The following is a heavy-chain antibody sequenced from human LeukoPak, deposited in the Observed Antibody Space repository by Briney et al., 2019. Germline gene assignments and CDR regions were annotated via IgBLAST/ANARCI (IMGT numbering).Heavy chain of an antibody. CDR3: AKGQTMVRGPNFDY. CDR2: ISGNGVST. V-gene: IGHV3-23*01. D-gene: IGHD3-10*01. Sequence: GGSLRLSCATSQFNFNKFGMTWVRQAPGKGLEWVSSISGNGVSTQYADSVQGRFAISRDNSKNTLYLQMNSLRAEDTAVYYCAKGQTMVRGPNFDYWGQGTLVTVSS. J-gene: IGHJ4*02. CDR1: QFNFNKFG.